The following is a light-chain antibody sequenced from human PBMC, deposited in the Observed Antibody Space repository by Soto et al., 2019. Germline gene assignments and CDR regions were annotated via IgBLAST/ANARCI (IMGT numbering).Light chain of an antibody. CDR2: GVT. CDR1: SSDIGAYNY. CDR3: FSHRSGDSHV. Sequence: QSVLTQPASVSVSPGQSITISCTGTSSDIGAYNYVSWYQQYPGKAPKLMIYGVTSRPSGVSNRFSGSKTGNTASLTISGLQAEDEADYYCFSHRSGDSHVFGTGTKVTVL. J-gene: IGLJ1*01. V-gene: IGLV2-14*01.